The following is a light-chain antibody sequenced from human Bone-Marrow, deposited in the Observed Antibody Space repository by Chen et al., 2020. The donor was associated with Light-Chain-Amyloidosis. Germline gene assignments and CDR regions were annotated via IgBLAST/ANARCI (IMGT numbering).Light chain of an antibody. CDR2: END. J-gene: IGLJ3*02. CDR3: QSYATNTWI. Sequence: NFILTQDHSVSESPGKTVTISCTRSSGDIATNYVQWYQQRPGSAPTTVIYENDLRPSGVPALFSGSIDTSSNSASLTISGLETEDEADYYCQSYATNTWIFGGGTHLTVL. V-gene: IGLV6-57*03. CDR1: SGDIATNY.